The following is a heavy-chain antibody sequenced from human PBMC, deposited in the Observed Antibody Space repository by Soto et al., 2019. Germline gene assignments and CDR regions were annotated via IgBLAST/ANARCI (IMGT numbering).Heavy chain of an antibody. V-gene: IGHV3-23*01. CDR3: AKVSSVIGVGPASLN. CDR1: GHTFQNYA. Sequence: EVQLLESGGGSVQPGGSLRLSCVASGHTFQNYAMTWVRQAPGKGLEWVSGISGSGGSTYYADSVRGRFTISRDDSKNTLYLQMSSLRAEDTAVYYCAKVSSVIGVGPASLNGGKGTLGTVSS. J-gene: IGHJ4*02. D-gene: IGHD2-2*01. CDR2: ISGSGGST.